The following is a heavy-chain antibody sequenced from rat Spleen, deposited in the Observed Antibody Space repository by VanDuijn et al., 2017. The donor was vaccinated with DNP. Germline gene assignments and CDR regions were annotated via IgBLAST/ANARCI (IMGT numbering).Heavy chain of an antibody. CDR1: GFTFSDYH. V-gene: IGHV5S23*01. J-gene: IGHJ2*01. CDR2: ISTSGGST. CDR3: ATDQEYWGGVDY. Sequence: EVQLVESGGGLVQPGRSLKLSCAASGFTFSDYHMAWVRQAPTKGLEWVASISTSGGSTYYRDSVKGRFTISRDNAKSTLYLQMDSLRSEDTATYYCATDQEYWGGVDYWGQGVMVTVSS. D-gene: IGHD4-2*01.